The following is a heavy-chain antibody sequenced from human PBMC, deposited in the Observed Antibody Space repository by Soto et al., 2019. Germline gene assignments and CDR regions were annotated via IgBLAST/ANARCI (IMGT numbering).Heavy chain of an antibody. V-gene: IGHV3-21*01. CDR1: GFNFNTYS. CDR2: ISTSGGYK. Sequence: GGSLRLSCAASGFNFNTYSMNWVRQAPGKGLEWVSFISTSGGYKYYADSVRGRFTISRGNAKKSVYLEMNSLTADDTAVYYCAGERSALPGARDAMDVWGQGTTVTVSS. CDR3: AGERSALPGARDAMDV. J-gene: IGHJ6*02. D-gene: IGHD1-26*01.